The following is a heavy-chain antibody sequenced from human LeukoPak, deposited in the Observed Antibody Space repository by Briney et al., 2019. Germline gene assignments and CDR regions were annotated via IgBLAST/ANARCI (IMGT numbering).Heavy chain of an antibody. J-gene: IGHJ4*02. CDR3: ARDPPGSRDGYNSLDY. D-gene: IGHD5-24*01. CDR1: GYTFTGYY. CDR2: INPNSGGT. Sequence: GASVKVSCKASGYTFTGYYMHWVRQAPGQGLEWMGWINPNSGGTNYAQKFQGRVTMTRDTSISTAYMELSRLRSDDTAVYYCARDPPGSRDGYNSLDYWGQGTLVTVSS. V-gene: IGHV1-2*02.